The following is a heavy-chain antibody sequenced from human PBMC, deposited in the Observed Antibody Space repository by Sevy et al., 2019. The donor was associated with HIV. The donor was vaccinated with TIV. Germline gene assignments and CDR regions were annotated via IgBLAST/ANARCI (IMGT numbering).Heavy chain of an antibody. CDR2: IWYDGSNK. V-gene: IGHV3-33*01. CDR3: ARDGDIVVVPAAIGLPFDY. CDR1: GFTFSSYG. J-gene: IGHJ4*02. D-gene: IGHD2-2*02. Sequence: GGSLRLSCAASGFTFSSYGMHWVRQAPGKGLEWVAVIWYDGSNKYYADSVKGRFTISRDNSKNTLYLQMNSLRAEDTTVYYCARDGDIVVVPAAIGLPFDYWGQGTLVTVSS.